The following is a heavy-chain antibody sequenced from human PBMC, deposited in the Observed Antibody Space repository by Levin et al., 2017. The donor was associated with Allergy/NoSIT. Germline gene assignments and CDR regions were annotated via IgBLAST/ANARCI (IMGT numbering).Heavy chain of an antibody. D-gene: IGHD3-10*01. V-gene: IGHV1-18*01. CDR3: ARDGNFYGSGSYSGTFWFGP. CDR2: ISANYGNT. Sequence: VKVSCRASGYIFTRYGITWVRQAPGQGLEWMGWISANYGNTNYPQKLQGRITMTTDTSTTTAYMELRGLRSDDTAIYYCARDGNFYGSGSYSGTFWFGPWGQGTLVTVSS. CDR1: GYIFTRYG. J-gene: IGHJ5*02.